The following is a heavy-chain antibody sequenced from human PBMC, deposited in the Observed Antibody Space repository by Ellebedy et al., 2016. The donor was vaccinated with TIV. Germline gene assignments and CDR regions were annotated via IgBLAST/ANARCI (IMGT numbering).Heavy chain of an antibody. Sequence: GESLKISCSGSGFIFSNYSMNWVRQAPGKGLEWVASITASSSHMFYADSVKGRFTISRDNAKNSLYLQMNSLITEDTALSYCSIGIAAVMYWGQGTLVTVS. D-gene: IGHD6-13*01. J-gene: IGHJ4*02. CDR3: SIGIAAVMY. CDR1: GFIFSNYS. CDR2: ITASSSHM. V-gene: IGHV3-21*01.